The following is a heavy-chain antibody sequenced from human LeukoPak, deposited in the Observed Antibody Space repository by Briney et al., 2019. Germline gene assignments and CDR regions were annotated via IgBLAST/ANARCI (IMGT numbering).Heavy chain of an antibody. CDR2: IIPTLGIA. D-gene: IGHD6-25*01. CDR3: ARVRIHSSALGY. Sequence: ASVKVSCKASGGTFSSYTISWVRQAPGQGLEWMGRIIPTLGIANYAQKFQGRVTITADKSTSTAYMELSSLRSEDTAVYYCARVRIHSSALGYWGQGTLVTVSS. J-gene: IGHJ4*02. CDR1: GGTFSSYT. V-gene: IGHV1-69*02.